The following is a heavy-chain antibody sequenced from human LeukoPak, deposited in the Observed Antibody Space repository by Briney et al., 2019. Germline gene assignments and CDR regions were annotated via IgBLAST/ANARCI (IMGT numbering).Heavy chain of an antibody. J-gene: IGHJ4*02. V-gene: IGHV1-69*01. D-gene: IGHD2-2*01. CDR2: IIPIFGTA. CDR3: AREGDKKYQLLQFDY. CDR1: GGTLSSYA. Sequence: SVKVSCKASGGTLSSYAISWVRQAPGQGLDWLGGIIPIFGTANYAQKFQGRVTITADESTSTAYMELSSLRSEDTAVYYCAREGDKKYQLLQFDYWGQGTLVTVSS.